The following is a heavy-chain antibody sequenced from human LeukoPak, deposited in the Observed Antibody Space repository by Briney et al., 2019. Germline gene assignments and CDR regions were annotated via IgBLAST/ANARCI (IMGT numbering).Heavy chain of an antibody. CDR2: IYRSGGT. CDR3: ARNNYYGSGSYYTADWFDP. J-gene: IGHJ5*02. Sequence: SGTLSLTCAVSGGSISSDYWWSWVRQSPGKGLEWIGEIYRSGGTNYNPSLKSRVTMSVDTSKNQFSLKLSSVTAADTAVYFCARNNYYGSGSYYTADWFDPWGQGTLVTVSS. V-gene: IGHV4-4*02. D-gene: IGHD3-10*01. CDR1: GGSISSDYW.